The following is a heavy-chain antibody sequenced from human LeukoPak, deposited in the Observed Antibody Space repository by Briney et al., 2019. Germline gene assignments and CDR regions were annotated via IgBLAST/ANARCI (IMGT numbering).Heavy chain of an antibody. CDR3: ARGLYTTRHLNHFDY. Sequence: PGGSLRLSCTASGFTVSSNYMTWVRQAPGKGLEWVAGIYSGGSTYYADSVQGRFTISRDDSKNTLYLQVNSLRAEDTAVYYCARGLYTTRHLNHFDYWGQGTLVTVSS. D-gene: IGHD2-2*02. CDR1: GFTVSSNY. J-gene: IGHJ4*02. V-gene: IGHV3-53*01. CDR2: IYSGGST.